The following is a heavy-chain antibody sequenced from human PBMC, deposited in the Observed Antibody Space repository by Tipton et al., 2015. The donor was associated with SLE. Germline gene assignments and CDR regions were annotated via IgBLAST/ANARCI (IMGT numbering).Heavy chain of an antibody. CDR1: GFTFSSYG. Sequence: SLRLSCAASGFTFSSYGMHWVRQAPGKGLEWVAFIRYDGSNKYYADSVKGRFTISRDNSKNTLYLQMNSLRAEDTAVYYCARDGWGAAAGRDDAFDIWGQGTMVTVSS. CDR2: IRYDGSNK. CDR3: ARDGWGAAAGRDDAFDI. J-gene: IGHJ3*02. D-gene: IGHD6-13*01. V-gene: IGHV3-30*02.